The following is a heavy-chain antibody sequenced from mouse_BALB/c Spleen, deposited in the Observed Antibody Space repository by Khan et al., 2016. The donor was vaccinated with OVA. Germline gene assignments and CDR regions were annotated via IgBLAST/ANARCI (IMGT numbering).Heavy chain of an antibody. V-gene: IGHV2-2*02. Sequence: QVQLKQSGPGLVQPSQSLSITCTVSGFSLTNFGVHWIRQSPGRGLEWLGVIWGGGSTDYSAAFISRLSISKDNPKSQVFFKMNSLQPNDTAIYYWASLYEDGEGIAYGGQGTLVTVSA. CDR1: GFSLTNFG. CDR3: ASLYEDGEGIAY. CDR2: IWGGGST. J-gene: IGHJ3*01. D-gene: IGHD2-3*01.